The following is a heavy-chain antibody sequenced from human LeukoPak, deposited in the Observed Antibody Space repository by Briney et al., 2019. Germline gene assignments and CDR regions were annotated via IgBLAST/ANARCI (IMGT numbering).Heavy chain of an antibody. CDR2: INHSGST. D-gene: IGHD3-10*01. CDR1: GGSFSGYY. V-gene: IGHV4-34*01. CDR3: ASSYYYGSGSYYPPFDY. Sequence: SETLSLTCVVYGGSFSGYYWSWIRQPPGKGLEWIGEINHSGSTNYNPSLKSRVTISVDTSKNQFSLKLSSVTAADTAVYYCASSYYYGSGSYYPPFDYWGQGTLVTVSS. J-gene: IGHJ4*02.